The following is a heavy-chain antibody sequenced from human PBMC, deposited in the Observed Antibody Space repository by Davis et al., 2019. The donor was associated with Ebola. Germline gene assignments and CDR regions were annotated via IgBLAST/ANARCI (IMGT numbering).Heavy chain of an antibody. D-gene: IGHD6-13*01. CDR2: ISSSSSYI. J-gene: IGHJ5*02. V-gene: IGHV3-21*01. CDR3: AREMGIAAAGTLWFDP. CDR1: GFTFSSYS. Sequence: GGSLRLSCAASGFTFSSYSMNCVRQAPGKGLEWVSSISSSSSYIYYADSVKGRFTISRDNAKNSLYLQMNSLRDEDTGVYDCAREMGIAAAGTLWFDPWGQGTLVTVSS.